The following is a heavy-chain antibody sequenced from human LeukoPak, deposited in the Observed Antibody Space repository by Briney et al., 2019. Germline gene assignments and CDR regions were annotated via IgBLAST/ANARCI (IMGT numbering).Heavy chain of an antibody. J-gene: IGHJ6*03. D-gene: IGHD6-19*01. Sequence: SVTVSCKASGGTFSSYAISWVRQAPGQGLEWMGGIIPIFGTANYAQKFQGRVTITADESTSTAYMELSRLRSDDTAVYYCASSSGFAYYYYYMDVWGKGTTVTVSS. CDR2: IIPIFGTA. V-gene: IGHV1-69*13. CDR3: ASSSGFAYYYYYMDV. CDR1: GGTFSSYA.